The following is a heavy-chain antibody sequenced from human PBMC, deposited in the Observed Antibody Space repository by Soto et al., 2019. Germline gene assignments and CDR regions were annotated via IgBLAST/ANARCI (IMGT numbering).Heavy chain of an antibody. J-gene: IGHJ4*02. D-gene: IGHD3-16*01. CDR1: GFTFSSYG. V-gene: IGHV3-30*18. CDR3: TKWNGGFDY. Sequence: QVQLVESGGGVVQPGRSLRLSCAASGFTFSSYGMHWVRQAPGKGLEWVAVISYDGSYKYYADYVKGRFTISRDNYKNTLYLQMNSLRAEDTAVYYCTKWNGGFDYWGQGTLVTVSS. CDR2: ISYDGSYK.